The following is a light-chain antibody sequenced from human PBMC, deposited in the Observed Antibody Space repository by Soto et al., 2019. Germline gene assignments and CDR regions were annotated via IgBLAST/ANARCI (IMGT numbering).Light chain of an antibody. Sequence: EIMLTQSPGTLSLSAVERATLSCRASQSLSSSQLAWYQQKPGQAPRLLIYGASRRATGIPDRFSGSGSGTDFTLNISRLEPDDFAAYYCQQYANSLLTFGGGTKVDI. CDR3: QQYANSLLT. CDR1: QSLSSSQ. V-gene: IGKV3-20*01. CDR2: GAS. J-gene: IGKJ4*01.